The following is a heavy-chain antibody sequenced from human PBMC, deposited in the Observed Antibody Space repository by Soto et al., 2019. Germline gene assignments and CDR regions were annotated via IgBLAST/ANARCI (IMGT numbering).Heavy chain of an antibody. Sequence: SETLSLTCTVSGGSISSSSYYWGWIRQPPGKGLEWIGSIYYSGSTYYNPSLKSRVTISVDTSKNQFSLKLSSVTAADTAVYYCAGLYDYVWGSYRSSQAHHCDVMAVWGQGTTVTVSS. CDR2: IYYSGST. J-gene: IGHJ6*02. CDR3: AGLYDYVWGSYRSSQAHHCDVMAV. CDR1: GGSISSSSYY. D-gene: IGHD3-16*02. V-gene: IGHV4-39*07.